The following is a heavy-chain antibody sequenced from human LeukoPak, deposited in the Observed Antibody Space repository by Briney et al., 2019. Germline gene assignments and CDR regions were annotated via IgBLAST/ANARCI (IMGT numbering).Heavy chain of an antibody. V-gene: IGHV3-23*01. Sequence: GGFLRLSCAASAFTFSSYAMSWVRQAPGKGLEWVSAISGSGGSTYYADSVKGRFTISRDNSKNTLYLQMNSLRAEDTAVYYCAKGKCSSTSCYASFDFWGQGTLVTVSS. J-gene: IGHJ4*02. CDR3: AKGKCSSTSCYASFDF. D-gene: IGHD2-2*01. CDR2: ISGSGGST. CDR1: AFTFSSYA.